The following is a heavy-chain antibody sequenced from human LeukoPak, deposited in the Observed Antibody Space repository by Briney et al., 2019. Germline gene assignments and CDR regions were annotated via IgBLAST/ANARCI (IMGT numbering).Heavy chain of an antibody. CDR3: AKSDWFDP. J-gene: IGHJ5*02. V-gene: IGHV3-9*01. CDR2: SKYDGSTA. CDR1: GFTFDDYA. Sequence: PGRSLRLSCAASGFTFDDYAMHWVRQAPGKGLEWVSRSKYDGSTAMYAESVKGRFTISRDNARGTLYLQMNSLRVDDTAVYYCAKSDWFDPCGRGILVTVSS.